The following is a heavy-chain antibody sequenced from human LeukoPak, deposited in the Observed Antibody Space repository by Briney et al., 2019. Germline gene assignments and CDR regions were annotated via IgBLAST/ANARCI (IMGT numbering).Heavy chain of an antibody. V-gene: IGHV1-2*02. D-gene: IGHD3-10*01. Sequence: ASVKVSCKASGYTFTSYYMHWVRQAPGQGLEWMGWINPNSGGTNYAQKFQGRVTITRDTSISTAYMELSRLRSDDTAVYYCARDRSMVRGVVIYYYYMDVWGKGTTVTISS. CDR1: GYTFTSYY. CDR2: INPNSGGT. J-gene: IGHJ6*03. CDR3: ARDRSMVRGVVIYYYYMDV.